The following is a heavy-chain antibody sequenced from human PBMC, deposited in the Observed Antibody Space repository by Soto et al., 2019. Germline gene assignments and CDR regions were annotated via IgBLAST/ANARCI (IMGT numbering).Heavy chain of an antibody. CDR1: GESFSCYY. Sequence: SETLSLTCAVYGESFSCYYWSWIRQPPGKGLEWIGEINHSGSTNYNPSLKSRVTMSVDTSKNQFSLKLSSVTAVDTAMYYCAGNIVATISSFDYWGQGTLVTVSS. V-gene: IGHV4-34*01. J-gene: IGHJ4*02. CDR3: AGNIVATISSFDY. CDR2: INHSGST. D-gene: IGHD5-12*01.